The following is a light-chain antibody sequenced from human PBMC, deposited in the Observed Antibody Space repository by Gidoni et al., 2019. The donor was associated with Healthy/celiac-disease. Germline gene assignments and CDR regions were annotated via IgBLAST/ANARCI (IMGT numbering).Light chain of an antibody. J-gene: IGLJ2*01. CDR2: EGS. CDR1: SSDVGSYNL. V-gene: IGLV2-23*01. CDR3: CSYAGSVV. Sequence: QSALTQPASVSGSPGQSITISCTGTSSDVGSYNLGSWYQNHPGKAPKLMNYEGSKRPSGVSNRFSGSKSGNTASLTISGLQAEDESDYYCCSYAGSVVFGGGTKLTVL.